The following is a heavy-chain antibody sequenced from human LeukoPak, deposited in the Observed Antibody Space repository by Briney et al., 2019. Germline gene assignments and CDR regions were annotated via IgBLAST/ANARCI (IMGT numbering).Heavy chain of an antibody. V-gene: IGHV1-18*01. CDR2: ISVYNDNK. CDR3: ARDNDYVWGSYRYPDY. Sequence: ASVKVSCKASGYIFTSYGISWVRQAPGQGLEWMGWISVYNDNKNYAQKFQGRVTMTTDPSTSTAHMELRSLRSDDTAVYYCARDNDYVWGSYRYPDYWGQGTLVTVPS. D-gene: IGHD3-16*02. CDR1: GYIFTSYG. J-gene: IGHJ4*02.